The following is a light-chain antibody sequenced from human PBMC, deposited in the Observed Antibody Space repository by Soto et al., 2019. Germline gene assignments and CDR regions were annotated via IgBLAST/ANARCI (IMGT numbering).Light chain of an antibody. CDR3: QQYFEWPPMT. CDR2: GAS. Sequence: EVVMTQSPDTLSASPGERDTLSCWASETVATNLAWYQQKPGQAPRLLISGASTRAAGISDRFRGSGSGTEFTLTISSLRSEDSGIYYCQQYFEWPPMTFGQGTKVEI. CDR1: ETVATN. J-gene: IGKJ1*01. V-gene: IGKV3-15*01.